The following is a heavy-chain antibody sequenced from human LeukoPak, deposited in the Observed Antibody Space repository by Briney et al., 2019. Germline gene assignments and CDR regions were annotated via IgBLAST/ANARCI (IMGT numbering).Heavy chain of an antibody. J-gene: IGHJ6*02. CDR3: ARGYSSSWYPPLYYYGMDV. D-gene: IGHD6-13*01. CDR2: IDPSDSYT. Sequence: KLGESLKISCKGSGYSFTSYWISWVRQMPGKGLEWMGRIDPSDSYTNYSPSSQGHVTISADKSISTAYLQWSSLKASDTAMYYCARGYSSSWYPPLYYYGMDVWGQGTTVTVSS. CDR1: GYSFTSYW. V-gene: IGHV5-10-1*01.